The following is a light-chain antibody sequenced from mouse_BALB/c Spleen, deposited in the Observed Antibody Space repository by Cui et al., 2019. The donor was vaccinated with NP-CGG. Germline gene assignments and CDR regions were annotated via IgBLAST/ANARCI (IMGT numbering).Light chain of an antibody. CDR3: ALWYSNHWV. CDR1: TGAVATDDY. CDR2: GTN. V-gene: IGLV1*01. J-gene: IGLJ1*01. Sequence: QAAVTPESALITSPGETVTLTCRSSTGAVATDDYADWVRERPDQLFTSLIGGTNDRAPGVPTRFSGYLIGDKAALTITGAQTEDEAIYFCALWYSNHWVFGGGTKLTVL.